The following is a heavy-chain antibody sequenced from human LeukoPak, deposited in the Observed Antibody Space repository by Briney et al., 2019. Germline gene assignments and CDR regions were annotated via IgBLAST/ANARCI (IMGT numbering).Heavy chain of an antibody. V-gene: IGHV1-18*01. D-gene: IGHD3-22*01. CDR2: ISAYNGNT. J-gene: IGHJ4*02. Sequence: ASVKVSCKASGYTFTSYGIGWVRQAPGQGLEWMGWISAYNGNTNYAQKLQGRVTMTTDTSTSTAYMELRSLRSDDTAVYYCARDHSSGYYYPHYFDYWGQGTLVTVSS. CDR1: GYTFTSYG. CDR3: ARDHSSGYYYPHYFDY.